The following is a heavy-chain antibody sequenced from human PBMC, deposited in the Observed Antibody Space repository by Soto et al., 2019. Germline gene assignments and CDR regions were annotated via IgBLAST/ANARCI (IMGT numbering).Heavy chain of an antibody. Sequence: EVQLVESGGGLIQPGGSLRLSCAASGFTVSSNYMSWVRQAPGKGLEWVSVIYSGGSTYYADSVKGRFTISRDNSKNTVHLQMNSLRAEETAVYYCAREWELPNYYGMDVWGQGTTVTVSS. D-gene: IGHD1-26*01. CDR2: IYSGGST. V-gene: IGHV3-53*01. J-gene: IGHJ6*02. CDR1: GFTVSSNY. CDR3: AREWELPNYYGMDV.